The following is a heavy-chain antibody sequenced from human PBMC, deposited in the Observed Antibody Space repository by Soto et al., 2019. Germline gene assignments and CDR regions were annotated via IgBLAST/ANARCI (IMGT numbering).Heavy chain of an antibody. CDR3: ARDSLRGEGYYYGMDV. CDR1: GYTFTSYY. CDR2: INPSGGST. D-gene: IGHD3-10*01. Sequence: ASVKVSCKASGYTFTSYYMHWVRQAPGQGLEWMGIINPSGGSTSYAQKFQGRVTTTRDTSTSTVYMELSSLRSEDTAVYYCARDSLRGEGYYYGMDVWGQGTTVTVSS. V-gene: IGHV1-46*01. J-gene: IGHJ6*02.